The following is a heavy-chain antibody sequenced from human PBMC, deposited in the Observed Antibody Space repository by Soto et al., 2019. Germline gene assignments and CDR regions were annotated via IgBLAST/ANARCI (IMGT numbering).Heavy chain of an antibody. D-gene: IGHD1-26*01. J-gene: IGHJ3*02. CDR1: GFTFDDYA. V-gene: IGHV3-9*01. CDR3: KGSLDVFDI. CDR2: ISWNSGSI. Sequence: GGSLRLSCAASGFTFDDYAMHWVRQAPGKGLEWVSGISWNSGSIGYADSVKGRFTISRDNAKNSLYLQMNSLRAEDTALYYCKGSLDVFDIWGQGTMVTVSS.